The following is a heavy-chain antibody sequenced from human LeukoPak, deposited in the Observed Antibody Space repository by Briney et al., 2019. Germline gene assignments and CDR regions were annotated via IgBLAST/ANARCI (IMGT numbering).Heavy chain of an antibody. CDR2: ISWNSGSI. J-gene: IGHJ4*02. CDR3: AKDRSRGIAVAGKGTLGY. Sequence: GGSLRLSCAASGFTFDDYAMHWVRQAPGKGLEWVSGISWNSGSIGYADSVKGRFTISRDNAKNSLYLQMNSLRAEDTALYYCAKDRSRGIAVAGKGTLGYWGQGTLVTVSS. V-gene: IGHV3-9*01. CDR1: GFTFDDYA. D-gene: IGHD6-19*01.